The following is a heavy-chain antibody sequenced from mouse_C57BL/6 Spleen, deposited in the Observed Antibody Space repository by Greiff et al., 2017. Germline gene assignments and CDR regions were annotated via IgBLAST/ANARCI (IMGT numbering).Heavy chain of an antibody. J-gene: IGHJ1*03. D-gene: IGHD1-1*01. CDR1: GFTFSSYA. Sequence: EVKLMESGGGLVKPGGSLKLSCAASGFTFSSYAMSWVRQTPEKRLEWVATISDGGSYTYYPDNGKGRFTISRANAKNNLYLQMSHLKSEDTAMYYCARGGTTVVATSYWYFDVWGTGTTVTVSS. V-gene: IGHV5-4*03. CDR3: ARGGTTVVATSYWYFDV. CDR2: ISDGGSYT.